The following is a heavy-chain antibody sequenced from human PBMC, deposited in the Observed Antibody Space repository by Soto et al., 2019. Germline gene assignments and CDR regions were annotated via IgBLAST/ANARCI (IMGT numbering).Heavy chain of an antibody. D-gene: IGHD3-10*01. CDR1: GFTFDDHA. V-gene: IGHV3-9*01. CDR3: ARDYYGSGSNIYFDY. J-gene: IGHJ4*02. CDR2: ISWNSGSI. Sequence: DVQLVESGGGLVQPGKSLRLSCAASGFTFDDHAMHWVRQAPGKGLEWVSGISWNSGSIGYADSVKGRFTISRDNAKNSLYLQMNSLRAEDTAVYYCARDYYGSGSNIYFDYWGQGTLVTVSS.